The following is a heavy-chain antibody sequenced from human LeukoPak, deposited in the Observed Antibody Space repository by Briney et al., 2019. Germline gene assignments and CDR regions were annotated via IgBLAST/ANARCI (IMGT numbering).Heavy chain of an antibody. CDR2: IYYSGST. CDR1: GGSISSYY. J-gene: IGHJ4*02. CDR3: ARHDGSYSVYYFDY. V-gene: IGHV4-59*08. Sequence: SETLSLTCTVSGGSISSYYWSWIRQPPGKGLEWIGYIYYSGSTNYNPSLKSRVTISVDTSKNQFSLKLSSVTAADTAVYYCARHDGSYSVYYFDYWGQGTLVTVSS. D-gene: IGHD1-26*01.